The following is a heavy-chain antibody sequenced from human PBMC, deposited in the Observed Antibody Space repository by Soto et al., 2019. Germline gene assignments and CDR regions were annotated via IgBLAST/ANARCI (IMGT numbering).Heavy chain of an antibody. V-gene: IGHV3-23*01. CDR1: GFTFSSYA. D-gene: IGHD3-10*01. J-gene: IGHJ5*02. Sequence: GGSLRLSCAASGFTFSSYAMSWVRQAPGKGLEWVSAISGSGGSTYYADSVKGRFTISRDNSKNTLYLQMNSLRAEDTAVYHCAKDRKIWFGELPSGWFDPWGQGTLVTVSS. CDR2: ISGSGGST. CDR3: AKDRKIWFGELPSGWFDP.